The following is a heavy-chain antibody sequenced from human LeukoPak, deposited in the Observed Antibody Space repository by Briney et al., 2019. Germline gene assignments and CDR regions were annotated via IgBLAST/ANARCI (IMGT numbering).Heavy chain of an antibody. V-gene: IGHV1-18*01. D-gene: IGHD3-22*01. CDR1: GYTFTSYG. J-gene: IGHJ4*02. CDR2: ISAYNGNT. Sequence: GASVKISCKASGYTFTSYGISWVRQAPGQGLEWMGWISAYNGNTNYAQKLQGRVTMTTDTSTSTAYMELRSLRSDDTAVYYCARLAGPQKKIVVVRSDDYWGQGTLVTVSS. CDR3: ARLAGPQKKIVVVRSDDY.